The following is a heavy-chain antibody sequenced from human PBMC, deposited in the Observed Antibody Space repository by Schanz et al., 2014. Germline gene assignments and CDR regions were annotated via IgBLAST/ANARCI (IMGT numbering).Heavy chain of an antibody. D-gene: IGHD1-20*01. CDR2: IRYDASNE. Sequence: QAQLVESGGGVVQPGGSLRLSCAASRFAFSNCGMHWVRQAPGKGLEWVAFIRYDASNEYYADSVKGRFTISRDNSKNALYLQMNSLRPDDTTVYYCAKARKRYIASRNGLDVWGHGTTVTVSS. V-gene: IGHV3-30*02. CDR3: AKARKRYIASRNGLDV. J-gene: IGHJ6*02. CDR1: RFAFSNCG.